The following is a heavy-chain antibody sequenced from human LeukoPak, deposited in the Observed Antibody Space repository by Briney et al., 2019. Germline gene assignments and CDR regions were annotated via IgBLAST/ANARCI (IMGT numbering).Heavy chain of an antibody. J-gene: IGHJ4*02. CDR2: INPNSGGT. CDR1: GYTFTGYY. CDR3: ARTRSILRYFDLLFSC. V-gene: IGHV1-2*02. D-gene: IGHD3-9*01. Sequence: ASVKLSCKASGYTFTGYYMHWVRQAPGQGLEWLGWINPNSGGTNYAQEFQGRVTMTRDTSISTAYMELSRLRSDDTAVYYCARTRSILRYFDLLFSCWGQGTLVTVSS.